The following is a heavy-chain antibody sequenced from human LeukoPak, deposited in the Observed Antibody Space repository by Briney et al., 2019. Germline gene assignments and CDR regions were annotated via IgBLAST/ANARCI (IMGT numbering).Heavy chain of an antibody. V-gene: IGHV4-38-2*01. CDR1: GYSIISGYY. Sequence: PSETLSLTSAVSGYSIISGYYWGWIRQPAGKGLEWIGSIYHSGSTYYNPSLKSRVTISVDTSKNQFSPKLGSLTAADTAVYYCAGARVGATSDLVYWGQGTLVTVSS. J-gene: IGHJ4*02. D-gene: IGHD1-26*01. CDR2: IYHSGST. CDR3: AGARVGATSDLVY.